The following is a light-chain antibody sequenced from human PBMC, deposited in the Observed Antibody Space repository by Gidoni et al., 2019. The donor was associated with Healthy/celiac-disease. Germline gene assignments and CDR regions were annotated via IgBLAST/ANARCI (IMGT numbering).Light chain of an antibody. Sequence: ELVMTHSPAPLSVSPGERATLSCRASQSVSSNLAWYQQKPGQAPRLLIYGASTRATGIPDRFSGSGSGTEFTLTISSLQSEDFAVYYCQQYNNWPYSFGQGTKLEIK. CDR3: QQYNNWPYS. V-gene: IGKV3-15*01. CDR2: GAS. CDR1: QSVSSN. J-gene: IGKJ2*03.